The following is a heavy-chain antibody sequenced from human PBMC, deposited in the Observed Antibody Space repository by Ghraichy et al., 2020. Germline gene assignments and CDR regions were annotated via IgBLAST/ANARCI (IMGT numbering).Heavy chain of an antibody. V-gene: IGHV3-21*01. CDR1: GFTFSSYY. D-gene: IGHD1-7*01. CDR3: VRADYTVNYDGLNWFDP. Sequence: GALRLSCAASGFTFSSYYMNWVRQAPGKGLEWVSSISSSSSYISYADSLKGRFTISRDNAKNSLYLQMNSLRAEDTTVYYCVRADYTVNYDGLNWFDPWGQGTLVTVSS. J-gene: IGHJ5*02. CDR2: ISSSSSYI.